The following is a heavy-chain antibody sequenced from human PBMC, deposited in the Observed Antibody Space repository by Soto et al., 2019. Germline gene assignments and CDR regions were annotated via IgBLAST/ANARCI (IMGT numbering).Heavy chain of an antibody. Sequence: GGSLRLSCTASGFTFRNYAMSWVRQAPGKGLEWVSAISGSRGSTYYADSVKGRFTISRDNSKNTLYLQMNSLRAEDTAIYYCAKESSPHYWGQGALVTVSS. CDR3: AKESSPHY. J-gene: IGHJ4*02. CDR2: ISGSRGST. D-gene: IGHD3-10*01. V-gene: IGHV3-23*01. CDR1: GFTFRNYA.